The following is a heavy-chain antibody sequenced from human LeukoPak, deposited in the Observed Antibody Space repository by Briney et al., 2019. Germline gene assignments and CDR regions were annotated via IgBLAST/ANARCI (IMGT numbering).Heavy chain of an antibody. Sequence: ASVKVSCKASGGTFSSYAISWVRQAPGQGLEWMGRIIPILGIANYAQKFQGRVTITADKSTSTAYMELSSLRSEDTAVYYCARGYCSSTSCYSDYYYYYGMDVWGQGTTVTVPS. CDR2: IIPILGIA. D-gene: IGHD2-2*01. V-gene: IGHV1-69*04. CDR1: GGTFSSYA. J-gene: IGHJ6*02. CDR3: ARGYCSSTSCYSDYYYYYGMDV.